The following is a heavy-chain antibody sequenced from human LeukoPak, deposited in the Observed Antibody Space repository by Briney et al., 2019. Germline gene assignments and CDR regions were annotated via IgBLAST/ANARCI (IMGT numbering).Heavy chain of an antibody. V-gene: IGHV3-21*01. CDR1: GFTFSGYS. Sequence: GGSLRLSCAASGFTFSGYSMNWVRQAPGKGLEWVSSVSSSNSYIYYADSVKGRFTVSRDNAKNSLYLQMNSLRAEDTAVYYCARDQGVDGVDLWGQGTLVTVSS. D-gene: IGHD5-12*01. J-gene: IGHJ5*02. CDR3: ARDQGVDGVDL. CDR2: VSSSNSYI.